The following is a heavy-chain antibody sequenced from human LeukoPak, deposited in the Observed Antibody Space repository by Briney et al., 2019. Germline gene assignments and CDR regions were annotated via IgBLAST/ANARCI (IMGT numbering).Heavy chain of an antibody. Sequence: PGGSLRLSCAASGFTVSSNYMSWVRQAPGKGLEWVSGISGSGDGTYYADSVKGRFTISRDNAKNLLYLEMNSLRAEDTAVYYCAREVVTDFDYWSQGTLVTVSS. D-gene: IGHD3-22*01. V-gene: IGHV3-23*01. J-gene: IGHJ4*02. CDR2: ISGSGDGT. CDR1: GFTVSSNY. CDR3: AREVVTDFDY.